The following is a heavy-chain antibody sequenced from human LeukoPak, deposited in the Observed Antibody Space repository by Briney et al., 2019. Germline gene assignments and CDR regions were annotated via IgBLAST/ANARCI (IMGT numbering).Heavy chain of an antibody. CDR3: ASDGGDSSGYYPFDY. CDR2: ISGGGGST. J-gene: IGHJ4*02. V-gene: IGHV3-23*01. D-gene: IGHD3-22*01. CDR1: GFTFTSYS. Sequence: GGSLRLPCAASGFTFTSYSMNWVRQAPGKGLEWVSTISGGGGSTYYADSVKGRFTISRDNAKNSLYLQMNSLRAEDTAFYYCASDGGDSSGYYPFDYWGQGTLVTVSS.